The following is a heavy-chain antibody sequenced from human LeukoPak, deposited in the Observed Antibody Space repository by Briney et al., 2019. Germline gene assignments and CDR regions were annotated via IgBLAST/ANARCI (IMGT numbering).Heavy chain of an antibody. CDR2: IKQDGSEK. V-gene: IGHV3-7*01. J-gene: IGHJ4*02. CDR1: GFTFSSYW. CDR3: ARDPGYCSGGSCYSDY. D-gene: IGHD2-15*01. Sequence: GGSLRLSCAASGFTFSSYWMSWVRRAPGKGLEWVANIKQDGSEKYYVDSVKGRFTISRDNAKNSLYLQMNSLRAEDTAVYYCARDPGYCSGGSCYSDYWGQGTLVTVSS.